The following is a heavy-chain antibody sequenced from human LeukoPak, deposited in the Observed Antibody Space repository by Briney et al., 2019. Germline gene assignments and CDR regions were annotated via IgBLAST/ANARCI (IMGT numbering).Heavy chain of an antibody. V-gene: IGHV3-33*01. D-gene: IGHD7-27*01. Sequence: GRSLRLSCATSGFTFSYYAMHWVRQAPGKGLEWVAVIWNDGSNKYYADSVKGRFTISRDNSKNTLYLQMNSLRAEDTAVYYCARMLGILDYWGQGTLVTVSS. CDR2: IWNDGSNK. CDR3: ARMLGILDY. CDR1: GFTFSYYA. J-gene: IGHJ4*02.